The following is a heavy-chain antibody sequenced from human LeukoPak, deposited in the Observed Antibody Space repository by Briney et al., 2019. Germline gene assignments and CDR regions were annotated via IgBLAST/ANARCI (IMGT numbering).Heavy chain of an antibody. J-gene: IGHJ3*02. V-gene: IGHV3-74*01. Sequence: GGSLRLSCAASGFTFSSYWMHWVRQAPGKGLVWVSRINSDGSSTSYADSVKGRFTISRDNAKNTLYLQMNSLRAEDTAVYCCARAERGFDAFDIWGQGTMVTVSS. D-gene: IGHD1-1*01. CDR1: GFTFSSYW. CDR3: ARAERGFDAFDI. CDR2: INSDGSST.